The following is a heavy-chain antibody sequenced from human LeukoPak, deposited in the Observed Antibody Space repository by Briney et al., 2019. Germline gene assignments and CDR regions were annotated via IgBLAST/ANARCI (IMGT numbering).Heavy chain of an antibody. CDR1: GGSISSYY. V-gene: IGHV4-59*01. CDR2: IYYSGIS. J-gene: IGHJ3*02. CDR3: AKHYGSGSNDFDI. D-gene: IGHD3-10*01. Sequence: PSETLSLTCTVSGGSISSYYWSWIRQPPGKGLEWIGYIYYSGISDYNPSLKSRVTISVDTSKNQFSLKLRSVTAADTAVYYRAKHYGSGSNDFDIWGQGTMVTVS.